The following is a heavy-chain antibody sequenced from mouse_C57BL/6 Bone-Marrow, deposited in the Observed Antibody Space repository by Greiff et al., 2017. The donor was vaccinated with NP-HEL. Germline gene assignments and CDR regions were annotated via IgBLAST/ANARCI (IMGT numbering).Heavy chain of an antibody. V-gene: IGHV1-55*01. CDR2: IYPGSGST. CDR1: GYTFTSYW. Sequence: VQLQQPGAELVKPGASVKMSCKASGYTFTSYWITWVKQRPGQGLEWIGDIYPGSGSTNYNEKFKSKATLTVDTSSSTAYMQLSSLTSVDSAVYYCARWGFITTVVATNDYWGQGTTLTVSS. CDR3: ARWGFITTVVATNDY. D-gene: IGHD1-1*01. J-gene: IGHJ2*01.